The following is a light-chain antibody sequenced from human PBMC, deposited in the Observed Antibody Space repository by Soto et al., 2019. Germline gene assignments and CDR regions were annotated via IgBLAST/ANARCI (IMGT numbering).Light chain of an antibody. Sequence: EIVLTRSPGTLSLSPGERATVSSTAIQSVSSNLAWYQQKPGQAPRLLIYGASTRATGIPARFSGSGSGTEFTLTISSLQSEDFAVYYCQKYNNWPPWTFGQGTKVDIK. CDR3: QKYNNWPPWT. CDR1: QSVSSN. J-gene: IGKJ1*01. CDR2: GAS. V-gene: IGKV3-15*01.